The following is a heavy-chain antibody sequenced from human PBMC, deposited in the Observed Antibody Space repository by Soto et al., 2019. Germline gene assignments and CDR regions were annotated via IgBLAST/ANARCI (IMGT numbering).Heavy chain of an antibody. V-gene: IGHV1-18*01. Sequence: ASVKVSCKASGYTFSHYGIGWVRQAPGQGLEWMGWISAYNGNRHFAEGLRGRITMTTNTTTSTADMELRSLSSDDTAVYYCARGGQECSNSGCGYIYDGMDVWGQGTMVTVSS. CDR2: ISAYNGNR. D-gene: IGHD1-26*01. J-gene: IGHJ6*02. CDR3: ARGGQECSNSGCGYIYDGMDV. CDR1: GYTFSHYG.